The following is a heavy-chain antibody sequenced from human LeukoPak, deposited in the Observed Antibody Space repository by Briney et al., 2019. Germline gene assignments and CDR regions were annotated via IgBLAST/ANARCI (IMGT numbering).Heavy chain of an antibody. D-gene: IGHD2-2*01. CDR1: GYTFTNYG. Sequence: GASVKVSCKASGYTFTNYGITWVRQAPGQGLEWMGWISAYKGNTRYAQKFQGRVTMTTDTSTSTAYLELRSLRSDDTAIYYCARDYSHYCSSTSCSFYFDYWGQGTLVTVSS. J-gene: IGHJ4*02. CDR2: ISAYKGNT. V-gene: IGHV1-18*01. CDR3: ARDYSHYCSSTSCSFYFDY.